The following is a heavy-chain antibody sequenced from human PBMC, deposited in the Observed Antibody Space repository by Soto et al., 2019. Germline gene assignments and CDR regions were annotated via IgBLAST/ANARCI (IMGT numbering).Heavy chain of an antibody. V-gene: IGHV4-31*03. CDR3: ARVPRYDFWSGPLDYYGMDV. J-gene: IGHJ6*02. CDR1: GGSISSGGYY. D-gene: IGHD3-3*01. CDR2: IYYSGST. Sequence: PSETLSLTCTVSGGSISSGGYYWSWIRQHPGKGLGWIGYIYYSGSTYYNPSLKSRVTISVDTSKNQFSLKLSSVTAADTAVYYCARVPRYDFWSGPLDYYGMDVWGQGTTVTVSS.